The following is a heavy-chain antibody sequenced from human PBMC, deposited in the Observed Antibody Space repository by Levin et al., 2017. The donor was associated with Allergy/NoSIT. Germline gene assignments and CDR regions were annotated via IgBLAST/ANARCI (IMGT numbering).Heavy chain of an antibody. CDR2: ISSSSSYI. J-gene: IGHJ3*02. CDR1: GFTFSSYS. D-gene: IGHD3-9*01. V-gene: IGHV3-21*01. Sequence: PGGSLRLSCAASGFTFSSYSMNWVRQAPGKGLEWVSSISSSSSYIYYADSVKGRFTISRDNAKNSLYLQMNSLRAEDTAVYYCARDRDHYDILTVVAFDSWGQGTMVTVSS. CDR3: ARDRDHYDILTVVAFDS.